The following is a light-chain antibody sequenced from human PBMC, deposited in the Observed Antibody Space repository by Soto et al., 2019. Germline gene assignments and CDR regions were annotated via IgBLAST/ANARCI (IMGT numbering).Light chain of an antibody. CDR2: DDS. CDR3: QVWDSRDDHRV. V-gene: IGLV3-21*02. CDR1: RIGSKS. Sequence: SYELTQPPSVSVAPGQTARITCGGNRIGSKSVHWFQQKPGQAPVLVVHDDSDRPSGIPERFSGSNSGGTATLTISRVEARDEADYYCQVWDSRDDHRVFGGGTKLTVL. J-gene: IGLJ2*01.